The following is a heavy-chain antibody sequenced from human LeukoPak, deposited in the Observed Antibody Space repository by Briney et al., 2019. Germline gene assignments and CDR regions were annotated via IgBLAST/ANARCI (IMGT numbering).Heavy chain of an antibody. V-gene: IGHV3-21*01. CDR2: ISSSSSYI. CDR1: GFTFSSYS. Sequence: GGSLRLSCAASGFTFSSYSMNWVRQAPGKGLEWVSSISSSSSYIYCADSVKGRFTISRGNAKNSLYLQVNSLRAEDTAVYYCAKVREAYCSSTSCLFNAFDIWGQGTMVTVSS. D-gene: IGHD2-2*01. CDR3: AKVREAYCSSTSCLFNAFDI. J-gene: IGHJ3*02.